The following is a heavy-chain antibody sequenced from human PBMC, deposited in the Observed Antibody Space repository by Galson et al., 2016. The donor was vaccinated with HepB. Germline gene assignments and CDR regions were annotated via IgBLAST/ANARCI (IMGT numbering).Heavy chain of an antibody. CDR1: GGSISSNIYL. CDR3: ARLVHGGTFFDS. D-gene: IGHD1-14*01. Sequence: SETLSLTCTVSGGSISSNIYLWAWVRQPPGKGLEWIGTIYYRGTTYYNPSLKNRLTMDVDTSKNQFSLKLSSVTAADTSVYYCARLVHGGTFFDSWGQGTLVTVSS. J-gene: IGHJ4*02. V-gene: IGHV4-39*01. CDR2: IYYRGTT.